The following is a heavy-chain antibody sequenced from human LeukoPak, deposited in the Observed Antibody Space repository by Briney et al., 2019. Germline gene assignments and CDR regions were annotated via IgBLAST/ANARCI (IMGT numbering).Heavy chain of an antibody. CDR1: GFSFSSTW. CDR2: INSDGTT. J-gene: IGHJ4*02. D-gene: IGHD3-16*01. Sequence: GGSLRLSCAASGFSFSSTWMHWVRQAPGEGLVWVSRINSDGTTTYADSVKGRFTISRDNAKNTLYLQMNSLRVEDTAVYYCARDWYYSIDYWGRGTLVTVSS. CDR3: ARDWYYSIDY. V-gene: IGHV3-74*01.